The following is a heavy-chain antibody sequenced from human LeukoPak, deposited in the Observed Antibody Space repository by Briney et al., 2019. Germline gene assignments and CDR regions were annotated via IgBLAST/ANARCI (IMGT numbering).Heavy chain of an antibody. V-gene: IGHV3-30*02. J-gene: IGHJ3*02. CDR2: FRDDGSNK. CDR1: GFTFSSYW. Sequence: GGALGPSCAGFGFTFSSYWMDWGRPAPGQGGGGGGIFRDDGSNKYYADSVKGRFTISRDNSKNTLYLQMNSLRAEDTAVYYCARVLRDYDSRAYDAFDIWGQGTMVTVSS. CDR3: ARVLRDYDSRAYDAFDI. D-gene: IGHD3-22*01.